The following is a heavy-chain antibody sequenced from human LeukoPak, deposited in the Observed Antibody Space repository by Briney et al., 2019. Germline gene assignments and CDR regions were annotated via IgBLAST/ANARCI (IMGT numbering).Heavy chain of an antibody. CDR1: GGSISSGGYS. Sequence: SKTLSLTCAVSGGSISSGGYSWSWIRQPPGKGLEWIGYIYHSGSTYYNPSLKSRVTISVDRSKNQFSLKLSSVTAADTAVYYCARVRGSGSYFDYWGQGTLVTVSS. J-gene: IGHJ4*02. CDR3: ARVRGSGSYFDY. V-gene: IGHV4-30-2*01. D-gene: IGHD3-10*01. CDR2: IYHSGST.